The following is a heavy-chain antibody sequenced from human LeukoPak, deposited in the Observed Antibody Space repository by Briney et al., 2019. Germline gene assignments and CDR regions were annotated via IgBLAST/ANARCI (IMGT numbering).Heavy chain of an antibody. CDR3: ARERSYYDSSGYTTPDYFDY. Sequence: GGSLRLSCAASGFTFSDYYMSWIRQAPGKGLEGVSYISSSGSTIYYADSVKGRFTIARDNAKNSLDLQMHSLRAEEPAVYYCARERSYYDSSGYTTPDYFDYWGQGTLVTVSS. V-gene: IGHV3-11*01. D-gene: IGHD3-22*01. J-gene: IGHJ4*02. CDR2: ISSSGSTI. CDR1: GFTFSDYY.